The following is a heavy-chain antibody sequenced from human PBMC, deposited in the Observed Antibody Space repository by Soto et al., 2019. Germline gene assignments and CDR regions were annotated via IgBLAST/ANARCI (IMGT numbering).Heavy chain of an antibody. CDR2: LNSDGSSK. V-gene: IGHV3-74*01. CDR3: ARGLKNYYAMDV. D-gene: IGHD3-16*01. CDR1: GFTFNSYW. Sequence: EVQLVESGGGLVQPGGSLRLSCEASGFTFNSYWMHWVRQAPGKGLVWVSRLNSDGSSKYYGDSMKGRFTISRDNAENTVYLQMNSLRDEDTAVYFCARGLKNYYAMDVWGQGTTVTVSS. J-gene: IGHJ6*02.